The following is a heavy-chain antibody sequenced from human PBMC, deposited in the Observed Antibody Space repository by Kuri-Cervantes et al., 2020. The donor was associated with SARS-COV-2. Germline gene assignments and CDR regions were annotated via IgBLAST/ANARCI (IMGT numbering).Heavy chain of an antibody. V-gene: IGHV4-34*01. CDR2: INHSGSA. CDR3: ARGRYYGSGWPTYFDY. D-gene: IGHD6-19*01. CDR1: GGSFSGYY. J-gene: IGHJ4*02. Sequence: ESLKISCAVYGGSFSGYYWSWIRQPPGKGLEWIGEINHSGSATYTPSLTSRVTISVDTSKNQFSLKLSSVTAADTAVYYCARGRYYGSGWPTYFDYWGQGTLVTVSS.